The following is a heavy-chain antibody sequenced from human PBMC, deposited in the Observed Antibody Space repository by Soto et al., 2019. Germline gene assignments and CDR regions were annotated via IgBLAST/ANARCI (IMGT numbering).Heavy chain of an antibody. CDR2: ISAYNGNT. CDR1: GYTFTSYG. J-gene: IGHJ6*02. D-gene: IGHD1-26*01. CDR3: ARELNSGSYEMDV. V-gene: IGHV1-18*01. Sequence: QVQLVQSGAEVKKPGASVKVSCKASGYTFTSYGISWVRQAPGQGLEWMGWISAYNGNTNYAQKLQGRVTMTTDTSTNPAYMEQRSLRSDDAAVYYCARELNSGSYEMDVWGQGTTVTVSS.